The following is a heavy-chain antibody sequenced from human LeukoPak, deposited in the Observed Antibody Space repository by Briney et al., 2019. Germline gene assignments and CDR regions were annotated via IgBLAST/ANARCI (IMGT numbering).Heavy chain of an antibody. J-gene: IGHJ4*02. CDR2: ISSDGSSK. D-gene: IGHD3-10*01. V-gene: IGHV3-30*04. Sequence: GGSLRLSCAASGFTFSNYAMHWVRQAPGKGLEWVAVISSDGSSKYYADSVKDRFTSSRDNSKNTLYLQMNSLRPEDTAVYYCARAWDYYGSGSYPDYWGQGTLVTVSS. CDR1: GFTFSNYA. CDR3: ARAWDYYGSGSYPDY.